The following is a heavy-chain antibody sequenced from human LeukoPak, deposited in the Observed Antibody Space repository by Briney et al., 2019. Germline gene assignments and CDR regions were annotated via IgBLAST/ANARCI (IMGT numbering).Heavy chain of an antibody. CDR3: ATPIIAVAALVDTGETDY. D-gene: IGHD6-19*01. Sequence: PGGSLRLSCVASGFPFSIYEMNWVRQAPGKGLEWVANIKEDGSEKYYVASVRGRFTISRDNAKNSLYLQMNSLRAGDTAVYYCATPIIAVAALVDTGETDYWGQGTLVTVSS. J-gene: IGHJ4*02. CDR2: IKEDGSEK. V-gene: IGHV3-7*01. CDR1: GFPFSIYE.